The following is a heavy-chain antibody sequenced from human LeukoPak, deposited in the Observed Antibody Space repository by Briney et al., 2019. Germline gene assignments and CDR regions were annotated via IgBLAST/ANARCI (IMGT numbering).Heavy chain of an antibody. CDR1: GGSFSGYY. Sequence: PSETLSLTCAVYGGSFSGYYWSWIRQPPGKGLEWIGEINHSGSINYNPSLKSRVTISVDTSKNQFSLKLSSVTAADTAVYYCARRTGGIAARPRWFDPWGQGTLVTVSS. D-gene: IGHD6-6*01. J-gene: IGHJ5*02. CDR3: ARRTGGIAARPRWFDP. V-gene: IGHV4-34*01. CDR2: INHSGSI.